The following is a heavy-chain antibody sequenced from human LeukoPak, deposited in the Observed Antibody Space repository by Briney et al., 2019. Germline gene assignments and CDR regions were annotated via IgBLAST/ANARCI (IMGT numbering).Heavy chain of an antibody. J-gene: IGHJ3*01. CDR3: TRGWNNLEV. D-gene: IGHD1/OR15-1a*01. CDR2: IRSKAYRGTT. Sequence: GGSLRLSCTASGFTFGDYAMSWFRQAPRKGLEWVGFIRSKAYRGTTEYAASVKGRFTISRDDSKSIAYLQMNSLKTEDTAVYYCTRGWNNLEVWGQGTMVTVSS. V-gene: IGHV3-49*03. CDR1: GFTFGDYA.